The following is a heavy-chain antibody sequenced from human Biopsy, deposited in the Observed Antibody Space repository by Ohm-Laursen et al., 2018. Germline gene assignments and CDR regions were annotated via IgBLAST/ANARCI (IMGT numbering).Heavy chain of an antibody. D-gene: IGHD6-6*01. J-gene: IGHJ6*02. CDR3: ARGEAARVNDNYRYRLDH. Sequence: SVKVSCKASGGNLRSYGISWVRQAPGQGLEWMGGIMPAFGVVNYGQNFEGRVTIDADDSTTAVDLSSLTSEDTAVYYCARGEAARVNDNYRYRLDHWGQGTTVVVSS. V-gene: IGHV1-69*13. CDR1: GGNLRSYG. CDR2: IMPAFGVV.